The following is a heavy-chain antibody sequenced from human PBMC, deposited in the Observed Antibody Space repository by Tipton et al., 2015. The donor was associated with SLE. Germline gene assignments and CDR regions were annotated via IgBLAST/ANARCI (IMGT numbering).Heavy chain of an antibody. V-gene: IGHV3-30*03. D-gene: IGHD2-2*01. Sequence: SLRLSCAASGFIFSSYEMHWVRQAPGKGLEWVTAISYDGSNKYYADSVKGRFTISRDNSKNTLYLQMNSLRAEDTAVYYCARAQYCSTTSCLDYWGQGTLVTVSS. J-gene: IGHJ4*02. CDR2: ISYDGSNK. CDR3: ARAQYCSTTSCLDY. CDR1: GFIFSSYE.